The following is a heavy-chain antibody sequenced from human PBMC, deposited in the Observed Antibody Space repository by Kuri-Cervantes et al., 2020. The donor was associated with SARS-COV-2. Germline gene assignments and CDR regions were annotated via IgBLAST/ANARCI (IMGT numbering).Heavy chain of an antibody. CDR3: ASGGVRGAPGYYFDY. CDR1: GGTFSSYA. CDR2: IIPIFGTA. D-gene: IGHD3-10*01. J-gene: IGHJ4*02. V-gene: IGHV1-69*06. Sequence: SVKVSCKASGGTFSSYAISWVRQAPGQGLEWMGGIIPIFGTANYAQKFQGRVTITADKSTSTAYMELSSLRSEDTAVYYCASGGVRGAPGYYFDYWGQGTLVTVSS.